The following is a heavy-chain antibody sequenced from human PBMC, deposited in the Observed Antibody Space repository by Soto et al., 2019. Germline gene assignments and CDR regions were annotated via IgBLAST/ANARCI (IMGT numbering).Heavy chain of an antibody. CDR1: GCTFSSYA. D-gene: IGHD6-25*01. CDR2: IIPIFGTA. J-gene: IGHJ4*02. CDR3: ARDSSSGGALGY. Sequence: SVKVSCKGAGCTFSSYAISWGRQAPGQGLEWMGGIIPIFGTANYAQKFQGRVTITADESTCTAYMELSSLRSEDTAVYYCARDSSSGGALGYWGQGTLVTVSS. V-gene: IGHV1-69*13.